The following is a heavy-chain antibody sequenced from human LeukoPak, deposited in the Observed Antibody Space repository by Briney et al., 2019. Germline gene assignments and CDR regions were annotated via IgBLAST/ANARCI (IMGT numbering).Heavy chain of an antibody. D-gene: IGHD6-13*01. CDR1: GGSISSYY. CDR3: ARHTDIAALSSLNY. Sequence: SETLSLTCTVSGGSISSYYWSWIRQTPGKGLEWIGDSYYSGSTNYNPSLKSRVTISVDTSKNQFSLKLSSVTAADTTVYYCARHTDIAALSSLNYWGQGTLVTVST. V-gene: IGHV4-59*08. J-gene: IGHJ4*02. CDR2: SYYSGST.